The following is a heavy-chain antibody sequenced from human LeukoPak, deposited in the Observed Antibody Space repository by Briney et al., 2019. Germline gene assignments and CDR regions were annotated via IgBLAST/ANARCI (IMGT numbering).Heavy chain of an antibody. J-gene: IGHJ6*03. D-gene: IGHD3-22*01. V-gene: IGHV4-59*01. CDR2: IYYSGST. Sequence: SETLSLTCTVSGGSISSYYWSWIRQPPEKGLEWIGYIYYSGSTNYNPSLKSRVTISVDTSKNQFSLKLSSVTAADTAVYYCARVWGPDYYDSSGYYYSRNYYYYMDVWGKGTTVTISS. CDR1: GGSISSYY. CDR3: ARVWGPDYYDSSGYYYSRNYYYYMDV.